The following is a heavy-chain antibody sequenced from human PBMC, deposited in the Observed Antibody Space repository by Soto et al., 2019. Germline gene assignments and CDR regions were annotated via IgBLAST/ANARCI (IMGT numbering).Heavy chain of an antibody. CDR1: SGPSSSHN. V-gene: IGHV4-59*08. CDR3: VRQGIGNLHGLVDV. J-gene: IGHJ6*02. D-gene: IGHD1-1*01. CDR2: VYYTGGT. Sequence: QVQLQQSGPGLVKPSETLSLTCTVSSGPSSSHNWGWIRQPPGRGLEWIGYVYYTGGTSYNPSLKSRVTISAASSTNHISLTLSSVTAADTDVYYCVRQGIGNLHGLVDVWGQGTTVSVSS.